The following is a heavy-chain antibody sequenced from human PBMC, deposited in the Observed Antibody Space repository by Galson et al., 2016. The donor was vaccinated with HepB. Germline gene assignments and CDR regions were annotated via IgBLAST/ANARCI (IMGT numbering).Heavy chain of an antibody. Sequence: SLRLSCAASGFAFGSHSMNWVRQAPGKGLEWISCITRSDNQKYYADSVKGRFTISRDNAKNSMYLQLNSLRVEDTAVYYCVREGDSNGWDRGDYYYYGMDVWGQGTTVIVSS. CDR3: VREGDSNGWDRGDYYYYGMDV. CDR1: GFAFGSHS. CDR2: ITRSDNQK. V-gene: IGHV3-21*01. D-gene: IGHD6-25*01. J-gene: IGHJ6*02.